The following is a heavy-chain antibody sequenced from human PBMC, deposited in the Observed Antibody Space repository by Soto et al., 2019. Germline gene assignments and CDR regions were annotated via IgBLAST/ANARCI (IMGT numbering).Heavy chain of an antibody. J-gene: IGHJ4*02. D-gene: IGHD2-2*01. Sequence: EVQLVESGGGLVKPGGSLRLSCAASGFTFSDYNMNWVRQAPGKGPEWVSSISRRSTYISYTGSVKGRFTTSRDDAKNSLYLQMDSLRAEDTAVYYCARGGRCPSTTCFRDYWGQGTLVTVSS. V-gene: IGHV3-21*01. CDR2: ISRRSTYI. CDR3: ARGGRCPSTTCFRDY. CDR1: GFTFSDYN.